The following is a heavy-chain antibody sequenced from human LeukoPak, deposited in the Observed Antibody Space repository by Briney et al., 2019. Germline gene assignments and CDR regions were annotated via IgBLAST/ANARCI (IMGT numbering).Heavy chain of an antibody. D-gene: IGHD2-15*01. V-gene: IGHV4-34*01. J-gene: IGHJ4*02. Sequence: SETLSLTCAVYGGSFSGYYWSWIRQPPGKGLEWIGEINHSGSTNYNPSLKSRVTISVDTSKNQFSLKLSSVTAADTAVYYCARGPRVVAATKHSDYWGQGTLVTVSS. CDR1: GGSFSGYY. CDR3: ARGPRVVAATKHSDY. CDR2: INHSGST.